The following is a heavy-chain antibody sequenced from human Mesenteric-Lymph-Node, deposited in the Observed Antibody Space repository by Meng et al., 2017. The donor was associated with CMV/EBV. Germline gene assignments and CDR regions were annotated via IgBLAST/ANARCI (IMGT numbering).Heavy chain of an antibody. Sequence: GGSLRLSCAASGLTISAYGMSWARQAPGKGLDWVSVIYRGVSSTYYADSVKGRFTVSRDDFKNTVYLEMYSLTAEDTAVYYCAKDNRVWSTYPYDGMDVWGQGTTVTVSS. V-gene: IGHV3-23*03. CDR1: GLTISAYG. CDR3: AKDNRVWSTYPYDGMDV. D-gene: IGHD3-3*01. J-gene: IGHJ6*02. CDR2: IYRGVSST.